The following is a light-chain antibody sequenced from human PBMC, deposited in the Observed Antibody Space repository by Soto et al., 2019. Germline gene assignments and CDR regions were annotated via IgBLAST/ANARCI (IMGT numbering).Light chain of an antibody. J-gene: IGKJ1*01. CDR3: QPRTNWPPGT. V-gene: IGKV3-11*01. CDR2: DAS. Sequence: EIVLTQSPGTLSLSPGERATLSCRASQSVSTYLAWYQQKPGQAPRLLIYDASNRATGIPARFSGSGSGTDFTLTISSLEAEDFAVYYCQPRTNWPPGTFGQGTKVEIK. CDR1: QSVSTY.